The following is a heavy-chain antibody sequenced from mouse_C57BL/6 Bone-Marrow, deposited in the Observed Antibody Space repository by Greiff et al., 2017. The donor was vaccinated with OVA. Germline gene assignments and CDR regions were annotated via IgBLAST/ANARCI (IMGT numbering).Heavy chain of an antibody. CDR2: IDPSDSYT. CDR1: GYTFTSYW. J-gene: IGHJ3*01. V-gene: IGHV1-59*01. D-gene: IGHD1-1*01. Sequence: QVQLQQPGAELVRPGTSVKLSCKASGYTFTSYWMHWVKQRPGQGLEWIGVIDPSDSYTNYNQKFKGKATLTVDTSSSTAYMQLSSLTSEDSAVYYCAKYYGFANWSQGTLVTVSA. CDR3: AKYYGFAN.